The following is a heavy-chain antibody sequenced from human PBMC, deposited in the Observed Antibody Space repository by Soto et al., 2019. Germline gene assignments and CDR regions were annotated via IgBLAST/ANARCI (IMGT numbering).Heavy chain of an antibody. D-gene: IGHD3-9*01. J-gene: IGHJ4*02. Sequence: SETLSLTCTVSGGSIISGGYYWTWIRQHPGKGLEWIGYIYYSGSTYYNPSLKSRVTISIDTSKNQFSLKLSSVTAAETAVYYCATAQYNVLTGYYLPTDYWGQGTLVTVSS. CDR1: GGSIISGGYY. V-gene: IGHV4-31*03. CDR3: ATAQYNVLTGYYLPTDY. CDR2: IYYSGST.